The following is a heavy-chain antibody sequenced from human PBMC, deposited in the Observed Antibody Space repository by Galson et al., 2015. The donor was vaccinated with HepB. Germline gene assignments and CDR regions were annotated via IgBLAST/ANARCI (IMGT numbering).Heavy chain of an antibody. D-gene: IGHD3-22*01. V-gene: IGHV2-70*11. CDR3: ARIRYYYDSSGYYALGAFDI. CDR2: IDWDDDK. J-gene: IGHJ3*02. Sequence: PALVKPTQTLTLTCTFSGFSLSTSGMCVSWIRQPPGKALEWLARIDWDDDKYYSTSLKTRLTISKDTSKNQVVLTMTNMDPVDTATYYCARIRYYYDSSGYYALGAFDIWGQGTMVTVSS. CDR1: GFSLSTSGMC.